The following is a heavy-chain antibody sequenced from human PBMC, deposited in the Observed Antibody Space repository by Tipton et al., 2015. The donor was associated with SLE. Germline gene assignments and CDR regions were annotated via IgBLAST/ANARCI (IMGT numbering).Heavy chain of an antibody. CDR2: IYTSGRT. V-gene: IGHV4-61*09. D-gene: IGHD2-15*01. CDR1: GGSISSGSYY. CDR3: AREEGFCSGGSCYPGFFDY. Sequence: TLSLTCTVSGGSISSGSYYWSWIRQPAGKGLEWIGHIYTSGRTNYNPSLKSRVTISVDTSKNQFSLKLSSVTAADTAVYYCAREEGFCSGGSCYPGFFDYWGQGTLVTVSS. J-gene: IGHJ4*02.